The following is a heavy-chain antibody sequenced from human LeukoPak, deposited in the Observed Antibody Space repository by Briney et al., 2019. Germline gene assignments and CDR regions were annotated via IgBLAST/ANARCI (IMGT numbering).Heavy chain of an antibody. Sequence: SQTLSLTCAVSGGSISSGGYSWSWIRQPPGKGLEWIGYIYHSGSTYYNPSLKSRVTISVDTSKNQFSLKLNSVTAADTAVYYCARAPRNYPGAWGQGTLVTVSS. CDR1: GGSISSGGYS. V-gene: IGHV4-30-2*01. D-gene: IGHD5-24*01. J-gene: IGHJ5*02. CDR3: ARAPRNYPGA. CDR2: IYHSGST.